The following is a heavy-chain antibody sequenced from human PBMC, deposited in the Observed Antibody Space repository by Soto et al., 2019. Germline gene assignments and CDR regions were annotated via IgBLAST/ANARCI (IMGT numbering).Heavy chain of an antibody. CDR2: ISYDGSNK. J-gene: IGHJ6*02. D-gene: IGHD6-19*01. CDR3: ARDRHSGWYGFEETAYGMDV. Sequence: GGSLRLSCAASGFTFSSYAMHWVRQAPGKGLEWVAVISYDGSNKYYADSVKGRFTISRDNSKNTLYLQMNSLRAEDTAVYYCARDRHSGWYGFEETAYGMDVWGQGTTVTVSS. V-gene: IGHV3-30-3*01. CDR1: GFTFSSYA.